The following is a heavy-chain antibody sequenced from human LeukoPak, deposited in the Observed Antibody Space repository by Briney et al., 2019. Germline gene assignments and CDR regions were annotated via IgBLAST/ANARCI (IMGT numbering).Heavy chain of an antibody. J-gene: IGHJ6*02. CDR1: GFTFSSYA. CDR2: ISGSGGST. V-gene: IGHV3-23*01. CDR3: AKDGSGVVYSSSLDYYYGMDV. D-gene: IGHD6-6*01. Sequence: PGGSLRLSCAASGFTFSSYAMSWVRQAPGKGLGWVSAISGSGGSTYYADSVKGRFTISRDNSKNTLYLQMNSLRAEDTAVYYCAKDGSGVVYSSSLDYYYGMDVWGQGTTVTVSS.